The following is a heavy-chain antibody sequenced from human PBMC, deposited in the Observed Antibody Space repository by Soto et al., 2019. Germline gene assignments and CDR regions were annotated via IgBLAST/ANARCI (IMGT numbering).Heavy chain of an antibody. CDR3: ARGWGYDYIWGSYRPKGHFDY. J-gene: IGHJ4*02. Sequence: EVQLVESGGGLVQPGGSLRLSCAASGYTLSSYWMSWVRQAPGKGLEWVANIKQDGSEKYYVDSVKGRFTISRDNAKNSLYLQMSSLRAEEVAVYYCARGWGYDYIWGSYRPKGHFDYWGQGTLVTVSS. V-gene: IGHV3-7*01. CDR2: IKQDGSEK. D-gene: IGHD3-16*02. CDR1: GYTLSSYW.